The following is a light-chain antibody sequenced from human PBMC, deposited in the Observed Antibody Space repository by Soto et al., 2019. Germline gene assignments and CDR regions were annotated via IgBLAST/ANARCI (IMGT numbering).Light chain of an antibody. Sequence: QSALTQPASVSGSPRQSITISCTGTSSDIGSYHLVSWYQQHPGKAPKLIIYEGSKRPSGVSNRFSGSKSGNTASLTISGLQTEDEANYYCNSYTTLSNRVFGTGTKLTVL. CDR3: NSYTTLSNRV. J-gene: IGLJ1*01. V-gene: IGLV2-14*02. CDR2: EGS. CDR1: SSDIGSYHL.